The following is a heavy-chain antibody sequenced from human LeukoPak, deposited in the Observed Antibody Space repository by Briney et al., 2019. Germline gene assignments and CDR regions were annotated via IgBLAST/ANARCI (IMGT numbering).Heavy chain of an antibody. D-gene: IGHD7-27*01. CDR2: IYYSGST. V-gene: IGHV4-59*01. CDR1: GGSISSYY. J-gene: IGHJ4*02. Sequence: PSETPSLTCTVSGGSISSYYWSWIRQPPGKGLEWIGYIYYSGSTNYNPSLKSRVTISVDTSKNQFSLKLSSVTAADTAVYYCARVELGSNFDYWGQGTLVTVSS. CDR3: ARVELGSNFDY.